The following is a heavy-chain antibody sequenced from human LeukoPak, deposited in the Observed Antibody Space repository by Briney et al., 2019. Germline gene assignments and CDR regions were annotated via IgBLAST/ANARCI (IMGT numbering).Heavy chain of an antibody. CDR2: IRRKTDGETT. CDR3: VTDLVIKGYFDY. CDR1: GFTFSSYS. V-gene: IGHV3-15*01. Sequence: GGSLRLSCAASGFTFSSYSMNWVRQAPGKGLEWVSRIRRKTDGETTDHAAPVKGRFTISRDDSKNTLYLQMNSLKTEDTAVYYCVTDLVIKGYFDYWGQGALVTVSS. J-gene: IGHJ4*02. D-gene: IGHD2-21*01.